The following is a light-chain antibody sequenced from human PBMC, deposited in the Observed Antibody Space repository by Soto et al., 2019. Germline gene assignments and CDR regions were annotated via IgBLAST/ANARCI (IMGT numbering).Light chain of an antibody. Sequence: QSALTQPRSVSGSPGQSVTTSCTGTTGDVGAYNFVSWYQLYPGKAPKLMIYDASKRPSGVPDRFSASKSGNTASLTISGLQAEDEADYYCCSYAGSFTWVFGGGTKLTVL. CDR1: TGDVGAYNF. CDR2: DAS. J-gene: IGLJ3*02. V-gene: IGLV2-11*01. CDR3: CSYAGSFTWV.